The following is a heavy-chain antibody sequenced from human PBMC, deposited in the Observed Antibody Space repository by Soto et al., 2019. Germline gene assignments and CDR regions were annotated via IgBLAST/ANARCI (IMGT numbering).Heavy chain of an antibody. CDR1: GFSFSTHT. CDR2: IGATGGAT. J-gene: IGHJ4*02. D-gene: IGHD3-10*01. V-gene: IGHV3-23*01. Sequence: EVPLLESGGGLVQPGGSLRLSCAASGFSFSTHTLSWVRQAPGKGLVWLSSIGATGGATYYADSVKGRFTISRDNSEDTVSLQMNSLRVDDTAVYYCAILPGVRKFWGQGTLVTVSS. CDR3: AILPGVRKF.